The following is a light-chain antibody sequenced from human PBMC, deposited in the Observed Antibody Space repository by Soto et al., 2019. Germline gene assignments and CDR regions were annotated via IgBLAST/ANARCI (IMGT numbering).Light chain of an antibody. CDR3: SAYSDIDTKV. Sequence: QSVLTQPASVSGSPGQSITISCGGTSSDVGAYIYVSWYQQFPCKAPKLILYEVNNRPSGVSNRFSGSKSDTTASLTISGLQPEDEADYYCSAYSDIDTKVFGTGTKLTVL. J-gene: IGLJ1*01. CDR1: SSDVGAYIY. V-gene: IGLV2-14*03. CDR2: EVN.